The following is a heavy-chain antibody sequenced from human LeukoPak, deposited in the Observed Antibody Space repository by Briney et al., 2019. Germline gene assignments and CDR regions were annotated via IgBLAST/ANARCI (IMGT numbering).Heavy chain of an antibody. D-gene: IGHD5-12*01. V-gene: IGHV1-69*06. CDR3: ARETRIVDIVAEGADDAFDI. CDR2: IIPIFGTA. J-gene: IGHJ3*02. Sequence: GASVKVSCKASGGTFSSYAISWVRQAPGQGLEWMGGIIPIFGTANYAQKFRGRVTITADKSTSTAYMELSSLRSEDTAVYYCARETRIVDIVAEGADDAFDIWGQGTMVTVSS. CDR1: GGTFSSYA.